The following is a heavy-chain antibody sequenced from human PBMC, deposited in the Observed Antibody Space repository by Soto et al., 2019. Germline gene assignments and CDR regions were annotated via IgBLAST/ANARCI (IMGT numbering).Heavy chain of an antibody. CDR1: GFTFGTYA. D-gene: IGHD3-16*01. J-gene: IGHJ4*02. CDR3: ARLLWVEGGSSACRFDY. Sequence: GGSMRLSCAASGFTFGTYAISWAREAQGKVLECCSALGARAGNTYYAESVKGRFAISRHNSKNTLYLQMNSLRAKDTAVYYCARLLWVEGGSSACRFDYSGEGTLVTLS. V-gene: IGHV3-23*01. CDR2: LGARAGNT.